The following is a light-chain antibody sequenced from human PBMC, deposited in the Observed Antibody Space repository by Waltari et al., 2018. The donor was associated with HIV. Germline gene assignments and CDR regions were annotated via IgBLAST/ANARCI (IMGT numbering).Light chain of an antibody. J-gene: IGLJ1*01. CDR3: QLWDTSTDHYV. Sequence: SYILPQPPSVSVAPGKTASITCGGNNIGSHSVHWYQQKPGQAPVLVTYYNDDRPSGIPERFSGSKSGNTATLTISRVEAGDEADYYCQLWDTSTDHYVFGTGTKVTVL. CDR1: NIGSHS. CDR2: YND. V-gene: IGLV3-21*04.